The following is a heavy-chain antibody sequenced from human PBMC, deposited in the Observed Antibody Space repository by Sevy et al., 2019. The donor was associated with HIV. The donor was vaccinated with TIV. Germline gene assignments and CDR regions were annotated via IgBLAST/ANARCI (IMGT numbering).Heavy chain of an antibody. J-gene: IGHJ3*02. Sequence: KVSCKASGYTFTSYDINRVRQATGQGLEWMGWMNPNSGNTGYAQKFQGRVTMTRNTSISTAYMELSSLRSEDTAVYYCARAWRYYDSSGPPTGAFDIWGQGTMVTVSS. D-gene: IGHD3-22*01. CDR1: GYTFTSYD. CDR3: ARAWRYYDSSGPPTGAFDI. CDR2: MNPNSGNT. V-gene: IGHV1-8*01.